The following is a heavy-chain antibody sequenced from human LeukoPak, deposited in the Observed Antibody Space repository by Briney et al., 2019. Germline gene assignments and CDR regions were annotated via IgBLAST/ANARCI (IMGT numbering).Heavy chain of an antibody. CDR2: TYSSGST. Sequence: SETLSLTCSVSGASINSYYWNWIRQPPGKGLEWIGNTYSSGSTNYDPSLKSRVTISLDTSKNQYSLKMSSVTAADTAVYYCAKDWELGSWGQGTLVTVSS. J-gene: IGHJ5*02. CDR1: GASINSYY. V-gene: IGHV4-59*01. D-gene: IGHD1-26*01. CDR3: AKDWELGS.